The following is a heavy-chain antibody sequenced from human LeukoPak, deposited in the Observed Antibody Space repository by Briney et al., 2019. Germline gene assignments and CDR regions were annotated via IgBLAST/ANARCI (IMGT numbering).Heavy chain of an antibody. Sequence: SETLSLTCTVSGGSISSYYRSWIRQPAGKGLEWIGRIYTSGSTNYNPSLKSRVTMSVDTSKNQFSLKLSSVTAADTAVYYCARGGSRGYSGYDLGDWGQGTLVTVSS. CDR3: ARGGSRGYSGYDLGD. J-gene: IGHJ4*02. CDR2: IYTSGST. CDR1: GGSISSYY. V-gene: IGHV4-4*07. D-gene: IGHD5-12*01.